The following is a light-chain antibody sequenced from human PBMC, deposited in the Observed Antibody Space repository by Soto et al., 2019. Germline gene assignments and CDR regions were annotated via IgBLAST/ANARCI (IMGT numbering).Light chain of an antibody. J-gene: IGKJ1*01. CDR1: QIISSSY. CDR3: HQYGSAPAWT. V-gene: IGKV3-20*01. Sequence: EIVLTQSPGTLSLSPGERATLSCRASQIISSSYLAWYQQKPGQAPRLLIYGASNRATGIPDRFSGSGSVTDFTLTISRLEPEDFAVYYCHQYGSAPAWTFGQGTKVEIK. CDR2: GAS.